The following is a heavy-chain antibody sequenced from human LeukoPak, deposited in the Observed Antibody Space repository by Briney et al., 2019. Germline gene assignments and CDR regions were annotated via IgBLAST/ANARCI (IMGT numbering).Heavy chain of an antibody. J-gene: IGHJ6*03. V-gene: IGHV4-59*01. D-gene: IGHD5-18*01. CDR3: ARSPYSYGYGYYYYYMDV. CDR2: IYYGGST. CDR1: GGSISSYY. Sequence: SETLSLTCTVSGGSISSYYWSWIRQPPGKGLEWIGYIYYGGSTNYNPSLKSRVTISVDTSKNQFSLKLSSVTAADTAVYYCARSPYSYGYGYYYYYMDVWGKGTTVTVSS.